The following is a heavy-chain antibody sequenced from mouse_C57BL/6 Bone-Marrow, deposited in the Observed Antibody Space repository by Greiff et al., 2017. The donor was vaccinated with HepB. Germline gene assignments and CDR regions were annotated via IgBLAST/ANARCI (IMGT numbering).Heavy chain of an antibody. CDR3: ARSYYYV. Sequence: VKLMESGPELVKPGASVTISCKASGYAFSSSWMNWVKQRPGTGLEWIGRIYPGDGDTNYNGKFKGKATLTADKSSSTAYMQLSSLTSEDSAVYFCARSYYYVWGTGTTVTVSS. J-gene: IGHJ1*03. D-gene: IGHD1-1*01. CDR1: GYAFSSSW. CDR2: IYPGDGDT. V-gene: IGHV1-82*01.